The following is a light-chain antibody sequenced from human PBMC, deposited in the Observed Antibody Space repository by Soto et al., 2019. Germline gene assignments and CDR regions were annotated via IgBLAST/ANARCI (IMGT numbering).Light chain of an antibody. Sequence: DIQMTQSPSTLSASVGDTVTVTCRASQSISSWLAWYQQKPGKAPNLLIYATSSLQSGVPSRFSGSGSGTDFTLTISSLQPEDFATYYCQQSYSTPITFGQGTRLEIK. CDR2: ATS. V-gene: IGKV1-39*01. J-gene: IGKJ5*01. CDR1: QSISSW. CDR3: QQSYSTPIT.